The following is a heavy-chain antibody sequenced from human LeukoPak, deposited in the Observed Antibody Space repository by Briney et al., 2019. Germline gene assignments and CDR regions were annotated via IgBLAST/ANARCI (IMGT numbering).Heavy chain of an antibody. CDR1: GYTFTSYG. J-gene: IGHJ4*02. D-gene: IGHD1-14*01. CDR2: INPNSGGT. V-gene: IGHV1-2*02. Sequence: VASVKVSCKASGYTFTSYGISWVRQAPGQGLEWMGWINPNSGGTNYAQKFQGRVTMTRDTSISTAYMELSRLRSDDTAVYYCARDRGGPGGYWGQGTLVTVSS. CDR3: ARDRGGPGGY.